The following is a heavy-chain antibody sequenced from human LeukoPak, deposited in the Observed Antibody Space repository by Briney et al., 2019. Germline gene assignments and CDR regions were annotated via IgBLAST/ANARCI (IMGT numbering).Heavy chain of an antibody. Sequence: GGSLRLSCAASGFTFSSYGMHWVRQAPGKGLEWVAFIRYGGTNKDYADSVKGRFTISRDNSKNTLYLQMNSLRAEDTAVYYCARGGGWEVQYYYYYMDVWGKGTTVTISS. D-gene: IGHD1-26*01. CDR2: IRYGGTNK. CDR1: GFTFSSYG. CDR3: ARGGGWEVQYYYYYMDV. J-gene: IGHJ6*03. V-gene: IGHV3-30*02.